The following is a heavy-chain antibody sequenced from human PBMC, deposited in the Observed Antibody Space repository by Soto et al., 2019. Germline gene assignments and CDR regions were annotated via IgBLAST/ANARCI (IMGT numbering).Heavy chain of an antibody. CDR3: ARAGREWLRFTLLATERRGNYYYYMDV. CDR1: GYTFTSYG. D-gene: IGHD5-12*01. V-gene: IGHV1-18*01. J-gene: IGHJ6*03. Sequence: ASVKVSCKASGYTFTSYGISWVRQAPGQGLEWMGWISAYNGNTNYAQKLQGRVTMTTDTSTSTAYMELRSLRSDDTAVYYCARAGREWLRFTLLATERRGNYYYYMDVWGKGTTVTVSS. CDR2: ISAYNGNT.